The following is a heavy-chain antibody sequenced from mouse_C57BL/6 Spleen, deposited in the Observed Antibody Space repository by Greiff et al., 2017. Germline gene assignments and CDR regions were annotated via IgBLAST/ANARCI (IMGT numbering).Heavy chain of an antibody. CDR2: IRLKSDNYAT. V-gene: IGHV6-3*01. CDR3: TANWVEAMDY. D-gene: IGHD4-1*01. J-gene: IGHJ4*01. CDR1: GFTFSNYW. Sequence: EVKLEESGGGLVQPGGSMKLSCVASGFTFSNYWMNWVRQSPEKGLEWVAQIRLKSDNYATHYAESVKGRFTISRDDSKSSVYLQMNNLRAEDTGIYYCTANWVEAMDYWGQGTSVTVSS.